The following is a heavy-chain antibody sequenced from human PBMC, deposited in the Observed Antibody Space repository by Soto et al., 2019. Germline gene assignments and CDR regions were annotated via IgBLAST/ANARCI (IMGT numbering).Heavy chain of an antibody. D-gene: IGHD5-18*01. J-gene: IGHJ4*02. CDR3: AKMGRIGIQQWPTFVY. V-gene: IGHV3-23*01. Sequence: GGSLRLSCAASGFAFSSYAMSWVRQAPGKGLEWVSGISYSGGSTYYADSVKGRFTISRDNSKNTLYLQMNSLRAEDTAVYYCAKMGRIGIQQWPTFVYWGQGTLVTVSS. CDR1: GFAFSSYA. CDR2: ISYSGGST.